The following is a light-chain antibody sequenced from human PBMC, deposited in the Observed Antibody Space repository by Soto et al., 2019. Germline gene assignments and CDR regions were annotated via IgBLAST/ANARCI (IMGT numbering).Light chain of an antibody. J-gene: IGKJ2*01. CDR3: QQYGSSPPYT. CDR1: QSVSNKY. V-gene: IGKV3-20*01. Sequence: EVVLTQSPGTLSLSPGERATLSCRSSQSVSNKYLAWYQQKPGQAPRLLIFGSSDMATGIPDRFSGSGSGTDFTLTISRLEPEDFAVSCCQQYGSSPPYTFGQGTKLEIK. CDR2: GSS.